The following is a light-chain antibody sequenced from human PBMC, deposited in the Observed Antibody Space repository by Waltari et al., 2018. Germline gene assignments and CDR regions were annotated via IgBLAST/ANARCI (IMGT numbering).Light chain of an antibody. V-gene: IGKV1-33*01. J-gene: IGKJ2*01. CDR2: DAS. Sequence: DVQMTQAPSSLSASVGDRITITSQASQDIEKHLNWYQQKPGKPPKQLNYDASNLETGVPLRFSGSRSRTDFTFTISSLQPEDVATYYCQQYDNIPHTFGQGTTLEIK. CDR3: QQYDNIPHT. CDR1: QDIEKH.